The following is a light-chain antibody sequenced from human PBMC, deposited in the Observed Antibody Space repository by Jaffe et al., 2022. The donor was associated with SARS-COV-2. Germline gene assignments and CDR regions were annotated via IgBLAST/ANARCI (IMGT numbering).Light chain of an antibody. Sequence: HSALTQPASVSGSPGQSITISCTGTRHDVGNYNYVSWYQQHPGKAPKLMIYEVSNRPSGVSNRFSGSKSGNTASLTISGLQAEDEADYYCASYTSSTTRIFGTGTKVTVL. CDR3: ASYTSSTTRI. V-gene: IGLV2-14*01. J-gene: IGLJ1*01. CDR1: RHDVGNYNY. CDR2: EVS.